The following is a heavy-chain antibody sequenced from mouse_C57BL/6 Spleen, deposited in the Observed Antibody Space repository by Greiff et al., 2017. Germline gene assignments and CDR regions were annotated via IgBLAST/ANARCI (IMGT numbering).Heavy chain of an antibody. CDR3: ARSNDGYPDY. CDR1: GYTFTSYW. J-gene: IGHJ2*01. Sequence: QVHVKQPGAELVKPGASVKLSCKASGYTFTSYWMQWVKQRPGQGLEWIGEIDPSDSYTNYNQKFKGKATLTVDTSSSTAYMQLSSLTSEDSAVYDCARSNDGYPDYWGQGTTLTVSS. V-gene: IGHV1-50*01. CDR2: IDPSDSYT. D-gene: IGHD2-3*01.